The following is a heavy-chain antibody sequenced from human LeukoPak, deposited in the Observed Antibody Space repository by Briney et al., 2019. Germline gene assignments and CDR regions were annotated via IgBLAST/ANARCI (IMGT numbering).Heavy chain of an antibody. V-gene: IGHV4-34*01. Sequence: SETLSLTCAVYGGSFSGYYWSWIRQPPGKGLEWIEEINHSGSANYNPSLKSRVTISVDTSKNQFSLKLSSVTAADAAVYYCARGKYSSSWYPRRWFDPWGQGTLVTVSS. CDR3: ARGKYSSSWYPRRWFDP. J-gene: IGHJ5*02. CDR2: INHSGSA. CDR1: GGSFSGYY. D-gene: IGHD6-13*01.